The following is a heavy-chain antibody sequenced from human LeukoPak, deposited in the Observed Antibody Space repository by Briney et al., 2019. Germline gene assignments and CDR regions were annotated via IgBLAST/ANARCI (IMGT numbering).Heavy chain of an antibody. CDR1: GGSLNSGAYY. CDR3: ARMPRGIEMVTPYYFDN. D-gene: IGHD2-21*02. CDR2: ISYSGST. Sequence: PSETLSLTCSVFGGSLNSGAYYWSWIRQHPGKGLEWIGYISYSGSTYYSPSLKSRVSISADTSKNQFSLNVRSVTAADTAMYYCARMPRGIEMVTPYYFDNWGQGALVTVSS. J-gene: IGHJ4*02. V-gene: IGHV4-31*03.